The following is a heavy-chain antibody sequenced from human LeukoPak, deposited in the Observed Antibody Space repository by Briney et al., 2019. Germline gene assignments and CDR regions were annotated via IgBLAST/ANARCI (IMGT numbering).Heavy chain of an antibody. J-gene: IGHJ2*01. Sequence: GGSLRLSCAASGFTFSSYSMNWVRQAPGKGLEWVSFISSSGTTYYTASVKSRFTISRDNAKSPVYLQLNSLRGEDTAVYYCARGSMIIVADWYFDLWGRGTLVTVSS. CDR2: ISSSGTT. V-gene: IGHV3-48*01. D-gene: IGHD3-22*01. CDR1: GFTFSSYS. CDR3: ARGSMIIVADWYFDL.